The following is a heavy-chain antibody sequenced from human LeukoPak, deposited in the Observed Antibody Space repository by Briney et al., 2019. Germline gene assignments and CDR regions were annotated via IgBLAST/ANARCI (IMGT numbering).Heavy chain of an antibody. CDR1: GFTFSDYE. CDR2: IYSGGST. CDR3: ARDNWFDP. J-gene: IGHJ5*02. Sequence: GGSLRLSCAASGFTFSDYEMNWVRQAPGKGLEWVSVIYSGGSTFYADSVKGRFTISRDHSKNTLYLQMNSLRAEDTAVYYCARDNWFDPWGQGTLVTVSS. V-gene: IGHV3-53*01.